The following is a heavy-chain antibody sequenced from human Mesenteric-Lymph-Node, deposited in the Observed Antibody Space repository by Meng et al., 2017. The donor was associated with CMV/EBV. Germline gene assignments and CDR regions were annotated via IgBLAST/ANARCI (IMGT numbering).Heavy chain of an antibody. CDR1: GFTFDDYG. V-gene: IGHV3-20*04. CDR2: INWSGRST. J-gene: IGHJ4*02. Sequence: GESLKISCAASGFTFDDYGVSWVRQAPGKGLEWVSGINWSGRSTGYADSVKGRFTISRDNAKNSLYLQMNSLRPEDTALYYCARDSSGFDYWGQGTLVTVSS. CDR3: ARDSSGFDY. D-gene: IGHD3-10*01.